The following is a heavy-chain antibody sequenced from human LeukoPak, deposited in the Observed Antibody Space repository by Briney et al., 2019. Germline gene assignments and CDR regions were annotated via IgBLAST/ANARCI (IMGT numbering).Heavy chain of an antibody. Sequence: GGSLRLSCAASGFTFDKSWMCWVRQAPGKGLEWVANINYEGGDIQYVDSVKGRFTISRDNAKDSVYLQMNSLRAEDTAVYHCATYINWVAGDVWGQGTTVTVSS. V-gene: IGHV3-7*01. D-gene: IGHD1-1*01. CDR2: INYEGGDI. J-gene: IGHJ6*02. CDR1: GFTFDKSW. CDR3: ATYINWVAGDV.